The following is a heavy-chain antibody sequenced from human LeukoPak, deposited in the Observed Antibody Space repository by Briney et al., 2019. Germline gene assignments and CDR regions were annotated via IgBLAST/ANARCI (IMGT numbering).Heavy chain of an antibody. CDR3: ARAHYGDYVFDY. Sequence: GGSLRLSCAASGFTVSSNYMSWVRQAPGKGLEWVSVIYSGGSTYYADSVKGRFTISRDNSKNTLYLQMNSLRAEDTAVYYCARAHYGDYVFDYWGQGTLVTVSS. V-gene: IGHV3-53*01. D-gene: IGHD4-17*01. CDR1: GFTVSSNY. CDR2: IYSGGST. J-gene: IGHJ4*02.